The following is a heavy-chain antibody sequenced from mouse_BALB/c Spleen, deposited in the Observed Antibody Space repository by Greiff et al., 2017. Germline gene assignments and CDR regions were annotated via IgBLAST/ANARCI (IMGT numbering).Heavy chain of an antibody. CDR3: AIGYPYAMDY. CDR2: ISSGGST. D-gene: IGHD5-1*01. Sequence: EVQGVESGGGLVKPGGSLKLSCAASGFTFSSYAMSWVRQTPEKRLEWVASISSGGSTYYPDSVKGRFTISRDNARNILYLQMSSLRSEDTAMYYCAIGYPYAMDYWGQGTSVTVSS. J-gene: IGHJ4*01. CDR1: GFTFSSYA. V-gene: IGHV5-6-5*01.